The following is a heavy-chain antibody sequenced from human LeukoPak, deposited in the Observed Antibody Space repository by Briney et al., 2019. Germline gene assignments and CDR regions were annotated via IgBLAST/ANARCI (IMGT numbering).Heavy chain of an antibody. Sequence: SETLSLTCTVSGGSISSSSYYWGWIRQPPGKGLEWIGSIYYSGSTYYNPSLKSRVTISVDTSKNQFSLKLSSVTAADTAVYYCARGGDPYSSQLLDYWGQGTLVTVSS. CDR3: ARGGDPYSSQLLDY. D-gene: IGHD6-13*01. CDR2: IYYSGST. J-gene: IGHJ4*02. CDR1: GGSISSSSYY. V-gene: IGHV4-39*01.